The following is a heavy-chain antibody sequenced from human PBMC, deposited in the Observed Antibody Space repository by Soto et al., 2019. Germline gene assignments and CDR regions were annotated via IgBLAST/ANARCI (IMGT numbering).Heavy chain of an antibody. CDR2: IKQDGSEK. CDR1: GFTFSNYW. CDR3: ARIASAGRGWDV. V-gene: IGHV3-7*01. D-gene: IGHD6-13*01. Sequence: EVQLVESGGGLVQPGGSLRLSCAASGFTFSNYWMSWVRQAPGKGREWVGNIKQDGSEKNYVDSVKGRFTISRDNAKNSLFLQMNSRRAEDTAVYYCARIASAGRGWDVWGQGTTVIVSS. J-gene: IGHJ6*02.